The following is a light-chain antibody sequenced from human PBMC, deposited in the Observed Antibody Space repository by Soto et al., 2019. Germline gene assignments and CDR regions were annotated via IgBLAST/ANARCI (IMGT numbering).Light chain of an antibody. CDR2: VAS. J-gene: IGKJ5*01. Sequence: DIQMNQSPYSVSASVGDRVTISCRASQGSSSWLAWYQQKPGKAPKLLIYVASGLQSGVPSRFSASGSGTDFTLTIRSLQPEDFATSYCQQANSFPITFGQGTRLELK. V-gene: IGKV1D-12*01. CDR1: QGSSSW. CDR3: QQANSFPIT.